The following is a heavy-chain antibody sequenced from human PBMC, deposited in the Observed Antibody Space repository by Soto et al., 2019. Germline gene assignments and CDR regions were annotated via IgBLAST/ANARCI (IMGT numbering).Heavy chain of an antibody. J-gene: IGHJ4*02. D-gene: IGHD3-10*01. CDR1: GDSFSSHW. CDR2: IYPGDSDT. CDR3: ARRGHGSGSYHPFDY. Sequence: ESLKISLKGSGDSFSSHWIGLVRQMPGKGLEWMGIIYPGDSDTRYSPSFQGQVLISADTSISTAYLQWSSLKASDTAMYYCARRGHGSGSYHPFDYWGQGALVTVSS. V-gene: IGHV5-51*06.